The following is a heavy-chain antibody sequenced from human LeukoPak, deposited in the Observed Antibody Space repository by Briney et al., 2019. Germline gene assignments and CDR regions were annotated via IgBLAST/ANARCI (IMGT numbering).Heavy chain of an antibody. J-gene: IGHJ4*02. D-gene: IGHD3-16*01. CDR2: IYHSGST. CDR1: GDSINSGTYY. V-gene: IGHV4-39*01. CDR3: ASQTRGGDY. Sequence: SETLSLTCTVSGDSINSGTYYWGWIRQPPGKGLERIGSIYHSGSTYYNPSLKSRVTISIDTSKNQFSLKLTSVTAADTAVYYCASQTRGGDYWGQGTLVTVSS.